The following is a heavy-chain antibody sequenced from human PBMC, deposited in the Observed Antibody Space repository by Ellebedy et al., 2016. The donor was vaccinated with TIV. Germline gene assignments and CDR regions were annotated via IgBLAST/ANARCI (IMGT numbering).Heavy chain of an antibody. CDR1: GGSISSTGYY. V-gene: IGHV4-39*01. D-gene: IGHD3-16*01. J-gene: IGHJ4*02. Sequence: SETLSLXXTVSGGSISSTGYYWGWIRQPPGKGLEWIGSIYYSGSTYFKPSLKSRVTISVDTSKNQFSLKLSSVTAADSAVYYCARRGSVAGNPIFDYWGQGTLVTVSS. CDR3: ARRGSVAGNPIFDY. CDR2: IYYSGST.